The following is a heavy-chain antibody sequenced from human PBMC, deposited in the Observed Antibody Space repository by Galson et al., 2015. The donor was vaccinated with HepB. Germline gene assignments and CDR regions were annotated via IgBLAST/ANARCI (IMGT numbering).Heavy chain of an antibody. D-gene: IGHD3-10*01. CDR3: ARDHGLGEPLPDP. J-gene: IGHJ5*02. V-gene: IGHV1-18*01. CDR2: ISTYNGNT. Sequence: SVKVSCKASGYTFTSYGISWVRQAPGQGLEWMGWISTYNGNTKFAQKLQGRVTLTTDTSTTTAYMELRSLRSDDTAVYYCARDHGLGEPLPDPWGQGTLVTVSS. CDR1: GYTFTSYG.